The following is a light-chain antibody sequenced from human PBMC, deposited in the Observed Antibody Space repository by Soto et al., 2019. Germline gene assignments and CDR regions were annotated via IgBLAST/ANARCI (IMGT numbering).Light chain of an antibody. CDR3: QQYGSSRMT. Sequence: EIVLTQSPGTLSLSPGERATLSCMASQSVSSSYLAWYQQKPGQAPRLLIYGASSRATGIPDRFSGSGSGTDFTINISRLEPEDFAVYDCQQYGSSRMTFGQGTKVEIK. J-gene: IGKJ1*01. CDR1: QSVSSSY. CDR2: GAS. V-gene: IGKV3-20*01.